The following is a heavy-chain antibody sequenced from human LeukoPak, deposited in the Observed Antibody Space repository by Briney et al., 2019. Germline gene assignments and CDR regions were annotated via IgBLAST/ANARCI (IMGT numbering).Heavy chain of an antibody. Sequence: PSETLSLTCTVSGGSISSYYWSWIRQPPGKGLEWIGYIHYSGSTNYNPSLKSRVTISVDTSKNQFSLKLSSVTAADTAVYYCARHLGIAAALGYWGQGTLVTVSS. CDR1: GGSISSYY. J-gene: IGHJ4*02. CDR3: ARHLGIAAALGY. CDR2: IHYSGST. D-gene: IGHD6-13*01. V-gene: IGHV4-59*08.